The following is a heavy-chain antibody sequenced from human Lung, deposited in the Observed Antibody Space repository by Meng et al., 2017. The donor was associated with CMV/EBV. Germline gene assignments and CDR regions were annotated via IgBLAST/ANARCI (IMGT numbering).Heavy chain of an antibody. CDR2: ISTSGSI. J-gene: IGHJ4*02. Sequence: QVQLQESGPGLVKSSETLSLTCTASGDSMNNYYWSWIRQSAGKGLEWIGRISTSGSIHYNPSLTSRVTLSVDTSKNQISLQLSSVTAADTAVYYCARAVADTANFYYWGQGTLVTVSS. D-gene: IGHD6-19*01. V-gene: IGHV4-4*07. CDR1: GDSMNNYY. CDR3: ARAVADTANFYY.